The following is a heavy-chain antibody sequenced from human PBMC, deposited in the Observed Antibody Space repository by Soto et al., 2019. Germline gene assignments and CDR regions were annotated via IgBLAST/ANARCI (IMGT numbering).Heavy chain of an antibody. V-gene: IGHV5-51*01. Sequence: EVQLVQSGAEVKKPGESLKISCKGSGYTFTNYWIGWVRQMPGKGLEWMGVIYPGDSDTRYSPSFQGQVTISVDKSINTAFLQWSSLKASDTAMYYCASSYSSSTYYYYAMDVWGQGTTVTVSS. CDR2: IYPGDSDT. D-gene: IGHD6-6*01. CDR3: ASSYSSSTYYYYAMDV. CDR1: GYTFTNYW. J-gene: IGHJ6*02.